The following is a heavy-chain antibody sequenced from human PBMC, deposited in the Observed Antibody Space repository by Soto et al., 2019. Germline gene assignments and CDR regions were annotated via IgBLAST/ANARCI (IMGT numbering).Heavy chain of an antibody. V-gene: IGHV1-18*01. CDR1: GYTFTSYG. CDR2: ISAYNGDT. Sequence: VASVKVSCKASGYTFTSYGISWVRQAPGQGLEWMGWISAYNGDTSYAQNLQGRVTMTTDTSTSTAYMELRSLRSDDTAVYYCARDHFPPDYDSSGCDQLYYRSQGTLVTVSS. J-gene: IGHJ4*02. D-gene: IGHD3-22*01. CDR3: ARDHFPPDYDSSGCDQLYY.